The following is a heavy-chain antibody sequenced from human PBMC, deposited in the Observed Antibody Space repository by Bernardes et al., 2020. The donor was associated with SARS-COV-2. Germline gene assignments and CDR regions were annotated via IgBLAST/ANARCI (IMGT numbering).Heavy chain of an antibody. V-gene: IGHV1-18*04. D-gene: IGHD3-3*01. CDR3: ARDGDNQGSWYYDFWSGYQFPHYYYYGMDV. J-gene: IGHJ6*02. Sequence: ASVTVSCKASGYTFTSHGCSWVRQAPGPWLEWSGGNSAYNGNTNYAQKLKGRVTMATDTSTSRGYMELRSLRSDDTAVYYCARDGDNQGSWYYDFWSGYQFPHYYYYGMDVWGQGTTVTVSS. CDR1: GYTFTSHG. CDR2: NSAYNGNT.